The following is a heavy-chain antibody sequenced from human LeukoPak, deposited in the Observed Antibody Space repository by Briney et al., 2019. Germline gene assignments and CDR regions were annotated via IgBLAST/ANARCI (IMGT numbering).Heavy chain of an antibody. CDR1: GFTFSSYG. Sequence: PGGSLRLSCAASGFTFSSYGMHWVRQAPGKGLEWVAVIWYDGSNKYYADSVKGRFTISRDNSKNTLYLQMNSLRAEDTAAYYCARETRIVVVTAIAYHYYYGMDVWGQGTTVTVSS. V-gene: IGHV3-33*01. D-gene: IGHD2-21*02. CDR3: ARETRIVVVTAIAYHYYYGMDV. J-gene: IGHJ6*02. CDR2: IWYDGSNK.